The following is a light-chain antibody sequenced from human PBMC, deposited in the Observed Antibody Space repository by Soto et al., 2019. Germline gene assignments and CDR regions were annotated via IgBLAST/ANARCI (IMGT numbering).Light chain of an antibody. J-gene: IGKJ1*01. Sequence: DIQMTQSPSTLSASVGDRVTITCLASQSISSWLAWYQQKPGKAPKLLIYKASSLESGVPSRFSGSGSGTEFTLTISSLQPDDFATYYCQQYNSYPTFGQGTKVDIK. V-gene: IGKV1-5*03. CDR3: QQYNSYPT. CDR1: QSISSW. CDR2: KAS.